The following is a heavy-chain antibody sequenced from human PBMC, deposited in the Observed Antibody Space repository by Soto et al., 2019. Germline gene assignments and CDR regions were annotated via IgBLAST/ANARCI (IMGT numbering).Heavy chain of an antibody. CDR1: GFTFSSYA. D-gene: IGHD6-13*01. J-gene: IGHJ2*01. CDR3: AKDTGIAAAGTFRYFDL. CDR2: ISGSGGST. Sequence: EVQLLESGGGLVQPGGSLRLSCAASGFTFSSYAMSWVRQAPGKGLEWVSAISGSGGSTYYADSVKGRFTISRDNSKNTLYLQMNSLRAEDTAVYYCAKDTGIAAAGTFRYFDLWGRGTLVTVSS. V-gene: IGHV3-23*01.